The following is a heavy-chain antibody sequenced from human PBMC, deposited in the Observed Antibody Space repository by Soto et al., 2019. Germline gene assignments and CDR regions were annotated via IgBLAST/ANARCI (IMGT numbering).Heavy chain of an antibody. CDR2: IYHTGTT. V-gene: IGHV4-39*01. D-gene: IGHD6-25*01. CDR3: ARRAAAGFVFDL. Sequence: PSETLSLTCTVSGDSISNSYFYWAWIRQAPGKGLEWIGVIYHTGTTYNNPSLQSRVTMSVDTSTNQFSLKLASVTAGDSGVYFCARRAAAGFVFDLWGQGTLVTVSS. J-gene: IGHJ5*02. CDR1: GDSISNSYFY.